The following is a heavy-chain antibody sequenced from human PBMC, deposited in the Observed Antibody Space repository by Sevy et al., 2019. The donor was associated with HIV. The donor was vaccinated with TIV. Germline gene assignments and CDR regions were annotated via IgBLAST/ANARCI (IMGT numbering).Heavy chain of an antibody. D-gene: IGHD5-18*01. CDR3: ARGKSGYGYALNY. CDR2: ISYDGIIK. J-gene: IGHJ4*02. Sequence: GGSLRLSCAASGFTFNTHAMHWVRQAPGKGLEWVALISYDGIIKYYADSVKDRFTISRDNFKNTLYLHMSSLRAEDTAVYYCARGKSGYGYALNYWGQGTLVTVSS. CDR1: GFTFNTHA. V-gene: IGHV3-30*04.